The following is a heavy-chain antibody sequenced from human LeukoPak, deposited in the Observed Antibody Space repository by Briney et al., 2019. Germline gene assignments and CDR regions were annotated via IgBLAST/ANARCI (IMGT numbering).Heavy chain of an antibody. V-gene: IGHV3-9*01. CDR1: GFTFDDYA. CDR2: ISWNSGSI. Sequence: AGGSLRLSCAASGFTFDDYAMHWVRHAPGKGLEWVSGISWNSGSIGYADSVKGRFTISRDNAKNSLYLQMNSLRAEDTALYYCATDSRDYYDSSGYTFDYWGQGTLVTVSS. CDR3: ATDSRDYYDSSGYTFDY. J-gene: IGHJ4*02. D-gene: IGHD3-22*01.